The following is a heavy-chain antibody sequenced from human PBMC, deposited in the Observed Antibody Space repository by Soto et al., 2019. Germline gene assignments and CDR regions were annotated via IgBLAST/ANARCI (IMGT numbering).Heavy chain of an antibody. CDR2: ISGSGNIT. CDR3: AKDNGEMTTITHVLDY. J-gene: IGHJ4*02. CDR1: GFTFSSYA. V-gene: IGHV3-23*01. Sequence: EVQMLESGGGLVQPGGSLRLSCAASGFTFSSYAMSWVRQAPGKGLEWVSGISGSGNITYYADSVKGRFTISRDNAKNGLYLQMNSLGAEDTVVYYFAKDNGEMTTITHVLDYWSQGTLVTVSP. D-gene: IGHD4-4*01.